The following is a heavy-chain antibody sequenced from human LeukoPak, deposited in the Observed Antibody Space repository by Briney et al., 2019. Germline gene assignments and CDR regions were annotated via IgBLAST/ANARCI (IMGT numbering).Heavy chain of an antibody. CDR3: ARNLPHYDYVWGSYHPDDAFDI. CDR1: GYTFTGYY. D-gene: IGHD3-16*02. CDR2: INPNSGGT. Sequence: ASVKVSCKASGYTFTGYYMHWVRQAPGQGLEWMGWINPNSGGTNYAQKFQGRVTMTRDTSISTAYMELSSVTAADTAVYYCARNLPHYDYVWGSYHPDDAFDIWGQGTMVTVSS. V-gene: IGHV1-2*02. J-gene: IGHJ3*02.